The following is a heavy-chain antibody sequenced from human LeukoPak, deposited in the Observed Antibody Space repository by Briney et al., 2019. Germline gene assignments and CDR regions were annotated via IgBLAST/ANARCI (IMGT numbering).Heavy chain of an antibody. CDR1: EFTFSSYA. CDR3: ARRSVAGYFDY. CDR2: ISGSGDTT. D-gene: IGHD6-19*01. V-gene: IGHV3-23*01. Sequence: GGSLRLSCAASEFTFSSYAMRWVRQAPGKGLEWVPAISGSGDTTYYADSVKGRFTISRDNSKNTVYLQMNSLRAEDTAVYYCARRSVAGYFDYWGQGTLVTVSS. J-gene: IGHJ4*02.